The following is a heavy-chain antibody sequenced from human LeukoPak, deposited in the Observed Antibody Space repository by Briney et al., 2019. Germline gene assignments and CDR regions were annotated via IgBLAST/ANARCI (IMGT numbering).Heavy chain of an antibody. CDR3: ARDRGIVVVPTAIDY. Sequence: GGSLGLSCAASGFTFSSYGMHWVRQAPGKGLEWAAVIWYDGSNKYYADSVKGRFTIPRDNSKNTLYLQMNSLRAEDMAVYYCARDRGIVVVPTAIDYWGQGPLVTVSS. V-gene: IGHV3-33*01. CDR1: GFTFSSYG. D-gene: IGHD2-2*01. CDR2: IWYDGSNK. J-gene: IGHJ4*02.